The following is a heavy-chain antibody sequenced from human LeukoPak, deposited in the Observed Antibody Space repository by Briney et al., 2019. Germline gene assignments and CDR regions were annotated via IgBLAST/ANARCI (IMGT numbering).Heavy chain of an antibody. CDR2: INPNSGGT. CDR1: GYTFTGYY. V-gene: IGHV1-2*02. J-gene: IGHJ5*02. Sequence: ASVKVSCKASGYTFTGYYMHWVRQAPGQGLEWMGWINPNSGGTNYAQKFQGRVTMTRDTSISTAYMELSRLRSDDTAVYYCARPERPSGSHGFDPWGQGTLVTVSS. CDR3: ARPERPSGSHGFDP. D-gene: IGHD1-26*01.